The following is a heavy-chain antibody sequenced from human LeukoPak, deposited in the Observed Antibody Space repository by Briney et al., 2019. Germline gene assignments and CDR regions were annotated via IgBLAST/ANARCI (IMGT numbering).Heavy chain of an antibody. CDR2: ISSSGSSI. CDR3: ARPGYSSSLYYFDY. Sequence: GGSLRLSCAASGFTFSTYEMNWVRQAPGKGLEWVSFISSSGSSIYYADSVKGRFTISRDNAKNSLYLQMNSLRAEDTAIYYCARPGYSSSLYYFDYWGQGTLVTVSS. J-gene: IGHJ4*02. D-gene: IGHD6-13*01. V-gene: IGHV3-48*03. CDR1: GFTFSTYE.